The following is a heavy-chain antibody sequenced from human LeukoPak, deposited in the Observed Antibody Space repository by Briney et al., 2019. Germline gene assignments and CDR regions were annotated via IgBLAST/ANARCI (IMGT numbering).Heavy chain of an antibody. CDR2: IYYSGST. D-gene: IGHD3/OR15-3a*01. CDR3: ARSHSVWTSFDY. J-gene: IGHJ4*02. V-gene: IGHV4-59*01. Sequence: ETLSLTCTVSGGSISSYYWSWIRQPPGKGLEWIGYIYYSGSTNYNPSLKSRVTISVDTSKNQFSLKLSSVTAADTAVYYCARSHSVWTSFDYWGQGTLVTVSS. CDR1: GGSISSYY.